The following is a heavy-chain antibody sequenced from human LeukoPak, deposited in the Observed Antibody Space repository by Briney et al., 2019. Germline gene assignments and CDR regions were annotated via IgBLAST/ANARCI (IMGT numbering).Heavy chain of an antibody. CDR2: IWYDGSNK. Sequence: GGSLRLSCAASGFTFSSYGMHWVCQAPGKGLEWVAVIWYDGSNKYYADSVKGRFTISRDNSKNTLYLQMNSLRAEDTAVYYCAKTLHYNWNDLDYWGQGTLVTVSS. CDR3: AKTLHYNWNDLDY. D-gene: IGHD1-20*01. CDR1: GFTFSSYG. J-gene: IGHJ4*02. V-gene: IGHV3-33*06.